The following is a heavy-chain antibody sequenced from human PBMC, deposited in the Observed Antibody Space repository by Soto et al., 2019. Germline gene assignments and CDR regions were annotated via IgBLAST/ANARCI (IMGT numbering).Heavy chain of an antibody. CDR3: AKDAQTTVTSYFDY. Sequence: QVQLVESGGGVVQPGRSLRLSCAASGFTFSSYGMHWVRQAPGKGLEWVAVISYDGSKKYYADSVKGRFTISRDNSKNTLYLQMNSLRAEDTAVYYCAKDAQTTVTSYFDYWGQGTLVTVSS. D-gene: IGHD4-17*01. CDR2: ISYDGSKK. J-gene: IGHJ4*02. V-gene: IGHV3-30*18. CDR1: GFTFSSYG.